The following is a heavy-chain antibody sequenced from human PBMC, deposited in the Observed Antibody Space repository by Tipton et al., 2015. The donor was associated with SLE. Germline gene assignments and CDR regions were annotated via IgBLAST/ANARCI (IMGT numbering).Heavy chain of an antibody. CDR2: IYYSGST. CDR1: GGSISSKTYY. J-gene: IGHJ6*03. D-gene: IGHD6-13*01. V-gene: IGHV4-39*07. CDR3: ARVSGGIAYMDV. Sequence: TLSLTCTVSGGSISSKTYYWGWIRQPPGKGLEWIGSIYYSGSTYYNPSLKSRVTISVDTSKNQFSLKLSSVTAADTAVYYCARVSGGIAYMDVWGKGTTVTSSS.